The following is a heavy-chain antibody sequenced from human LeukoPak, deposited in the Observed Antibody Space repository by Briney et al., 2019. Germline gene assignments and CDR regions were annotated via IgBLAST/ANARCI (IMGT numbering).Heavy chain of an antibody. CDR3: TREGYSSSWSFFDY. CDR2: IRSKAYGGTT. D-gene: IGHD6-13*01. Sequence: PGGSLRLSGTPLEFTLGDYALSGFGRPPGKGRGGVGFIRSKAYGGTTEYAASVKGRFTISRDDSKSIAYLQMNSLKTEDTAVYYCTREGYSSSWSFFDYWGQGTLVTVSS. J-gene: IGHJ4*02. CDR1: EFTLGDYA. V-gene: IGHV3-49*03.